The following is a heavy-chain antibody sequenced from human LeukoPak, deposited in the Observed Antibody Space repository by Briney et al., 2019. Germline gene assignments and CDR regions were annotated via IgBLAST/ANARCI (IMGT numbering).Heavy chain of an antibody. J-gene: IGHJ4*02. Sequence: SETLSLTCTVSGYSISSGYYWGWIRQPPGKGLEWIGSIYHSGSTYYNPSLKSRVTISVDTSKNQFSLKLSSVTAADTAVYYCARGDYDSSGSNFDYWGQGTLVTVSS. CDR1: GYSISSGYY. V-gene: IGHV4-38-2*02. CDR2: IYHSGST. CDR3: ARGDYDSSGSNFDY. D-gene: IGHD3-22*01.